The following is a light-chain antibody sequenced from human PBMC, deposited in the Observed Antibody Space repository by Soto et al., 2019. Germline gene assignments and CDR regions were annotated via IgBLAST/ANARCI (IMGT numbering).Light chain of an antibody. Sequence: LPQPPPASGSPGQSVTISCTGTKNDIGVYDFVSWYQHHPGKAPRLIIYEVVQRPSGVPDRFSGSKSGNTASLTVSGLQAADVAEYVRTSDAVSNTDGVGRATTVTVL. CDR1: KNDIGVYDF. CDR2: EVV. V-gene: IGLV2-8*01. CDR3: TSDAVSNTDG. J-gene: IGLJ1*01.